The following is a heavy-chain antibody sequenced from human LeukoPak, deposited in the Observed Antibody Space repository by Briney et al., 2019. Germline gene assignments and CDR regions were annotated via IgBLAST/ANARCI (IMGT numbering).Heavy chain of an antibody. D-gene: IGHD6-13*01. J-gene: IGHJ4*02. CDR2: ISAYNGNT. Sequence: ASVKVSCKASGHTFTSYGISWVRQAPGQGLEWMGWISAYNGNTNYAQKLQGRVTMTTDTSTSTAYMELRSLRSEDTAVYYCATGLPSSSWYRLDYWGQGTLVTVSS. CDR1: GHTFTSYG. V-gene: IGHV1-18*01. CDR3: ATGLPSSSWYRLDY.